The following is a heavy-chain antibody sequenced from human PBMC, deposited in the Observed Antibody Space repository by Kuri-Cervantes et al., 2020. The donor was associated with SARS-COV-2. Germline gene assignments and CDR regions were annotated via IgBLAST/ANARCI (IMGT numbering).Heavy chain of an antibody. CDR3: ARDYYYDSSGYYYRFDY. D-gene: IGHD3-22*01. CDR1: GGTFSSYA. Sequence: SVKVSCKASGGTFSSYAISWVRQAPGQGLEWMGGIIPIFGTANYAQKFQGRVTITADKSASTAYMELSSLRSEDTAVYYCARDYYYDSSGYYYRFDYWGQGTLVTVSS. J-gene: IGHJ4*02. V-gene: IGHV1-69*06. CDR2: IIPIFGTA.